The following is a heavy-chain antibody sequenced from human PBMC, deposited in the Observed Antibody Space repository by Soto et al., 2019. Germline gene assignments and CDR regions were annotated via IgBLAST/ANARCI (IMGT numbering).Heavy chain of an antibody. J-gene: IGHJ5*02. D-gene: IGHD2-15*01. Sequence: SVKVSCKASGGTFSSYAISWVRQAPGQGLEWMGGIVPIFGTANYAQKFQGRVTITADESTSTAYMELSSLRSEDTAVYYFARSGYCSGGSCFNWFDPWGQGTLVTVSS. V-gene: IGHV1-69*13. CDR1: GGTFSSYA. CDR3: ARSGYCSGGSCFNWFDP. CDR2: IVPIFGTA.